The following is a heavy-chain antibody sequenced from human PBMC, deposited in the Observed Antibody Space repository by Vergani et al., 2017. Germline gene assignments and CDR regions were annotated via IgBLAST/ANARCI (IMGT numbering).Heavy chain of an antibody. CDR2: IYYSGSP. V-gene: IGHV4-39*01. J-gene: IGHJ5*02. Sequence: QLQLQESGPGLVKPSETLSLTCTVSGGSISSRNFHWGWIRQPPGKGLEWIGSIYYSGSPSYNPSLKSRVTVSVDTSKNQFSLRLSSLTAADTAVYYCARVCGYTYGHSEDWFDPWGQGILVTVSS. CDR1: GGSISSRNFH. D-gene: IGHD5-18*01. CDR3: ARVCGYTYGHSEDWFDP.